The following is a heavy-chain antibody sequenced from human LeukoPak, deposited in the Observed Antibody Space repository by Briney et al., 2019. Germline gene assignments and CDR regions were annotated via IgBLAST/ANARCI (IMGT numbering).Heavy chain of an antibody. CDR3: ARVDYYDSSGYPSLYYYYGMDV. V-gene: IGHV1-18*01. J-gene: IGHJ6*02. CDR1: GYTFTSYG. D-gene: IGHD3-22*01. CDR2: ISAYNGNT. Sequence: GASVTVSCKASGYTFTSYGISWVRQAPGQGLEWMGWISAYNGNTNYAQKLQGRVTMTTDTSTSTAYMELRSLRSDDTAVYYCARVDYYDSSGYPSLYYYYGMDVWGQGTTVTVSS.